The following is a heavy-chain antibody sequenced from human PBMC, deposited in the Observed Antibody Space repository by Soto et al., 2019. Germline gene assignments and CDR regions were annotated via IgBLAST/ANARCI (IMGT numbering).Heavy chain of an antibody. J-gene: IGHJ4*02. CDR2: IDPGNSYT. CDR1: GYTFTTYW. Sequence: GESLKISCKCSGYTFTTYWITWVRQTPGKGLEWMGRIDPGNSYTSYNPSFQGHVTLSADMSISTAYLQWSGLKASDTAMYYCASHTGLGTMTFDYWGKGNLVTVSS. D-gene: IGHD1-1*01. CDR3: ASHTGLGTMTFDY. V-gene: IGHV5-10-1*01.